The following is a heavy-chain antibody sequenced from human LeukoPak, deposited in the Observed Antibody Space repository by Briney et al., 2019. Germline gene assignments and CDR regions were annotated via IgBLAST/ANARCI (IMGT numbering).Heavy chain of an antibody. D-gene: IGHD5-24*01. J-gene: IGHJ3*01. Sequence: GRSLRLSCEASGFALNIYWMSWVRQAPGKGLEWVANVNQDGSEKYYVDSVKGRFTISRDNAKKSLYLQMNSLRVEDTAVYFCVRGFDGYYGFDLWGQGTMVTVSS. V-gene: IGHV3-7*05. CDR2: VNQDGSEK. CDR3: VRGFDGYYGFDL. CDR1: GFALNIYW.